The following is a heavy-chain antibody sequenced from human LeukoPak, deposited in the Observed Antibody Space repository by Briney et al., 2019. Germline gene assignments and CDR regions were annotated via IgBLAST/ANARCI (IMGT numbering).Heavy chain of an antibody. D-gene: IGHD6-19*01. CDR3: ARSAVAGTGVDY. CDR2: ISSSSSYT. V-gene: IGHV3-11*06. J-gene: IGHJ4*02. CDR1: GFTFSDYY. Sequence: GGSLRLSCAASGFTFSDYYMSWIRQAPGKGLEWVSYISSSSSYTNYADSVKSRFTISRDNAKNSLYLQMNSLRAEDTAVYYCARSAVAGTGVDYWGQGTLVTVSS.